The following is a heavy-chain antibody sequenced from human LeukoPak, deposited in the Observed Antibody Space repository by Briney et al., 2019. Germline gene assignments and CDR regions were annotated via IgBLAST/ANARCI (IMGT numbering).Heavy chain of an antibody. CDR2: LRYDGISK. Sequence: PGGSLRLSCAASGFTFSNYGMHWVRRAPGKGLEWVALLRYDGISKYYVDSVKGRFIISRDNSKNTLYLQMDSLRAEDTAVYYCAKDMRARVVVASSEVDNWGQGTLVTVSS. V-gene: IGHV3-30*02. J-gene: IGHJ4*02. CDR3: AKDMRARVVVASSEVDN. CDR1: GFTFSNYG. D-gene: IGHD6-19*01.